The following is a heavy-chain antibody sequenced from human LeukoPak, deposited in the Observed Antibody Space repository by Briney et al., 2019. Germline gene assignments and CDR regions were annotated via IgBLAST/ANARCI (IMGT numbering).Heavy chain of an antibody. D-gene: IGHD3-16*02. CDR3: ARSDYIWGSYRVYDY. Sequence: SGTLSLTCAVSGGSISSRSWWSWVRQAPGKGLEWIGEISHSENTNYNPSLKSRVTTSIDKSNTQSSLNLTSVTAADTAVYYCARSDYIWGSYRVYDYWGQGTLVTVSS. CDR2: ISHSENT. V-gene: IGHV4-4*02. J-gene: IGHJ4*02. CDR1: GGSISSRSW.